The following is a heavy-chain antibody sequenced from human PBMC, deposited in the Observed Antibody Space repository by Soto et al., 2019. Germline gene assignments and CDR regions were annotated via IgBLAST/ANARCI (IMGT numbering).Heavy chain of an antibody. V-gene: IGHV1-46*03. CDR2: INPSGGST. CDR1: GYTFTSDY. D-gene: IGHD1-20*01. CDR3: PRSITADY. J-gene: IGHJ4*02. Sequence: ASVKVSCKASGYTFTSDYMNWVRQAPGQGLEWMGIINPSGGSTSYAQKFQGRVTMTGDASTGTVYMELTSLRSDDTAVYYCPRSITADYWGQGTLVTVSS.